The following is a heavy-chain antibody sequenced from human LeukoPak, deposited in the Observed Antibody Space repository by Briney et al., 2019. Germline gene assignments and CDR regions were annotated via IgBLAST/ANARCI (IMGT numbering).Heavy chain of an antibody. Sequence: PGGSLRLSCAASGFTFSSYAMSWVRQAPGKGLEWVSAISGSGGSTYYADSVKGRFTISRDNSKNTLYLQMNSLRAEDTAVYYCAKGGPPSDIVVVVAANLYYFDYWGQGTLVTVSS. CDR2: ISGSGGST. D-gene: IGHD2-15*01. V-gene: IGHV3-23*01. CDR3: AKGGPPSDIVVVVAANLYYFDY. CDR1: GFTFSSYA. J-gene: IGHJ4*02.